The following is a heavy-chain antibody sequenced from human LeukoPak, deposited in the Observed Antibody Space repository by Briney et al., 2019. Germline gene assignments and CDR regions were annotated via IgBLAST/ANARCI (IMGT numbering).Heavy chain of an antibody. D-gene: IGHD3-16*01. V-gene: IGHV3-21*01. CDR3: GRAFPPLRTSSAGDL. J-gene: IGHJ4*02. CDR1: GFTFSDYD. Sequence: GGSLRLSCSAFGFTFSDYDMNWVRQAPGKGLEWVSSISGLSSYTYYGESVKGRFSISRDNAKNSLYLQMNSLGAEDTATYYCGRAFPPLRTSSAGDLWGQGILVTVSS. CDR2: ISGLSSYT.